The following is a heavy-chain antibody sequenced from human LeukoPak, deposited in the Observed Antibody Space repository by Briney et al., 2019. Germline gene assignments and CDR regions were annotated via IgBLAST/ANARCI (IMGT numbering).Heavy chain of an antibody. D-gene: IGHD6-13*01. V-gene: IGHV3-53*01. J-gene: IGHJ4*02. CDR3: ARGTYSDTWSVPYFDY. CDR2: IYSGGST. CDR1: GFTVSRTY. Sequence: GGSLRLSCAASGFTVSRTYMSWVRQAPGKGLEWVSVIYSGGSTYYADSVKGRFTISRDISKSAISRDNSKSTLYLQMNSLRPEGTAVYYCARGTYSDTWSVPYFDYWGQGTLVTVSS.